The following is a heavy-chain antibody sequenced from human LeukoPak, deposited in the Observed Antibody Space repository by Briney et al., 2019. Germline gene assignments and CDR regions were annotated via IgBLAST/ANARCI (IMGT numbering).Heavy chain of an antibody. CDR3: AKGYFVGDVVVTAITDDFSY. Sequence: GGSLSLSCAASGFTFSSYGMHWVRQAPGKGLEWVAAISYGGSNNYYADAVQGRFTISRDNSKNTLYLQMNSLRAEDTAVYYCAKGYFVGDVVVTAITDDFSYWGQGTLVTVSS. CDR1: GFTFSSYG. V-gene: IGHV3-30*18. J-gene: IGHJ4*02. CDR2: ISYGGSNN. D-gene: IGHD2-21*02.